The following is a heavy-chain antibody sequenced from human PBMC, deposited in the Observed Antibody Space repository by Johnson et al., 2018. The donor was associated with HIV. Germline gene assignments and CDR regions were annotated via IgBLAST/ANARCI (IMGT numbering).Heavy chain of an antibody. J-gene: IGHJ3*01. CDR1: GFRFDDYG. Sequence: VQLVESGGGVARPGGSLRLSCEASGFRFDDYGMSWVRQAPGKGLEWISTIHWNGGRTGYVDSLKGRFTISRDNAKNSLYLQMDSLRPEDTALYYCVRGGLGYQNFHDPFDVWGQGTVVTVSS. D-gene: IGHD3-16*02. V-gene: IGHV3-20*04. CDR3: VRGGLGYQNFHDPFDV. CDR2: IHWNGGRT.